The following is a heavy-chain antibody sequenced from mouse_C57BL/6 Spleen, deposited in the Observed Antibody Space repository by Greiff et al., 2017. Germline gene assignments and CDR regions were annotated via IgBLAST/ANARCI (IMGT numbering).Heavy chain of an antibody. V-gene: IGHV5-6*01. Sequence: VQLKQSGGDLVKPGGSLKLSCAASGFTFSSYCMSWVRQTPDKRLEWVATISSGGSYTYYPDSVKGRFTISRDNAKNTLFLQMSSLKSEDTAMYYCARNLYHDYDGFAYWGQGTLVTVSA. CDR1: GFTFSSYC. J-gene: IGHJ3*01. CDR3: ARNLYHDYDGFAY. CDR2: ISSGGSYT. D-gene: IGHD2-4*01.